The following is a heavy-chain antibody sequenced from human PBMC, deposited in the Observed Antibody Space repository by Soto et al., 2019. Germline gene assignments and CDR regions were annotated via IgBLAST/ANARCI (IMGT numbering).Heavy chain of an antibody. D-gene: IGHD3-3*01. CDR3: ARDRWAFGVVISYNWFDP. J-gene: IGHJ5*02. V-gene: IGHV3-23*01. CDR1: GFTFSSYA. Sequence: GGSLRLSCAASGFTFSSYAMSWVRQAPGKGLGWVSAISGSGGSTCYADSVKGRFTISRDNAKNTLYLQMNSLRAEDTAVYYCARDRWAFGVVISYNWFDPWGQGTLVTVSS. CDR2: ISGSGGST.